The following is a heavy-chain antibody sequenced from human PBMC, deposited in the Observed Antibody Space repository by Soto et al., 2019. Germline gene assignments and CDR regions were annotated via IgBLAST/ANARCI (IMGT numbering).Heavy chain of an antibody. J-gene: IGHJ6*02. Sequence: QVQLVQSGAEVKKPGSSVKVSCKASGGTFSSYAISWVRQAPGQGLEWMGGIIPIFGTADYAQKFQGRVTMTADESTSTAYMERSSLRSEDTAVYYCASVETQRYYYGMDVWGQGTTVTVSS. CDR2: IIPIFGTA. CDR3: ASVETQRYYYGMDV. CDR1: GGTFSSYA. D-gene: IGHD2-15*01. V-gene: IGHV1-69*12.